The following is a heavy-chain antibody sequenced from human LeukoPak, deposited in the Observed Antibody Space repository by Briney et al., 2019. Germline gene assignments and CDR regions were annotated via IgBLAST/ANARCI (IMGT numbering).Heavy chain of an antibody. D-gene: IGHD1-26*01. CDR3: ARGSIVGVLNWFDP. V-gene: IGHV3-21*01. CDR2: ISSSSSYI. J-gene: IGHJ5*02. CDR1: GFTFSSYN. Sequence: GGPLRLSGAASGFTFSSYNMNWVRQAPGKGLEWVSSISSSSSYIYYADSVKGRFTISRDNAKNSLYLQMNSLRAEDTAVYYCARGSIVGVLNWFDPWGQGTLVTVSS.